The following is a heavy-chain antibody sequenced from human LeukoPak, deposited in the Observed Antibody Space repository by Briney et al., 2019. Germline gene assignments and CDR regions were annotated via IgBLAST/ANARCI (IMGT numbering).Heavy chain of an antibody. Sequence: PGGSKRLSCAGSGFTFSSYSMNWIRQAPGKGLEWVSCISSSSSYIYYADSVKGRFTISRDNAKNSLYLQMNSLRAEDTAVYYCATSPVYSYGHPYYFDYWGQGTLVTVSS. V-gene: IGHV3-21*01. D-gene: IGHD5-18*01. CDR1: GFTFSSYS. J-gene: IGHJ4*02. CDR2: ISSSSSYI. CDR3: ATSPVYSYGHPYYFDY.